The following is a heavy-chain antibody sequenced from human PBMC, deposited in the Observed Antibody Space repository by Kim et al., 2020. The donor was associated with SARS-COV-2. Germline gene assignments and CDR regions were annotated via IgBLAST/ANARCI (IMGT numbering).Heavy chain of an antibody. CDR3: VNWGKEMYSTPARAENADY. Sequence: GGSLRLSCSASGFTFSSYAMHWVRQAPGKGLEYVSAISSNGGSTYYADSVKGRFTISRDNSKNTLYLQMSSLRAEDTAVYYCVNWGKEMYSTPARAENADYWGQGTLVTVSS. D-gene: IGHD6-13*01. CDR2: ISSNGGST. CDR1: GFTFSSYA. V-gene: IGHV3-64D*06. J-gene: IGHJ4*02.